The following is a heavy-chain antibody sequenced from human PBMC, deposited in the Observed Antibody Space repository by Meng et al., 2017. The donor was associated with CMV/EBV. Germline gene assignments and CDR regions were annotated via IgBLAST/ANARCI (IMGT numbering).Heavy chain of an antibody. V-gene: IGHV2-5*02. CDR3: ARIAAAGRFDY. CDR2: IYWDDDK. Sequence: QTTCKEPCPTRVKPTQTLTLTCTFSGFSLSTSGVGVGWIRQPPGKALEWLALIYWDDDKRYSPSLKSRLTITKDTSKNQVVLTMTNMDPVDTATYYCARIAAAGRFDYWGQGTLVTVSS. J-gene: IGHJ4*02. D-gene: IGHD6-13*01. CDR1: GFSLSTSGVG.